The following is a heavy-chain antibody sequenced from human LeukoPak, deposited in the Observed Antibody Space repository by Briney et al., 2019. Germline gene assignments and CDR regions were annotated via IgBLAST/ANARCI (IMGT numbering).Heavy chain of an antibody. D-gene: IGHD3-10*01. J-gene: IGHJ3*02. CDR1: GGSISSYY. CDR2: IYTSGST. CDR3: ARVIRFGELLFAFDI. Sequence: SETLSLTCTVSGGSISSYYWSWIRQPAGKGLEWIGRIYTSGSTNYNPSLKSRVTMSVDTSKNQFSLKLSSVTAADTAVYYCARVIRFGELLFAFDIWGQGTMVTVSS. V-gene: IGHV4-4*07.